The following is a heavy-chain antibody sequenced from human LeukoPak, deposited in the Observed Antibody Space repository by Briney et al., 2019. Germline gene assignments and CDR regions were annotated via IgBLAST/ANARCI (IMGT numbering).Heavy chain of an antibody. CDR2: ISSSSSYI. J-gene: IGHJ4*02. CDR1: GFTFSGYS. D-gene: IGHD2-8*01. V-gene: IGHV3-21*01. Sequence: GSLRLSCAASGFTFSGYSMNWVRQAPGKGLEWVSSISSSSSYIYYADSVKGRFTISRDNAKNSLYLQMNSLRAEDTAVYYCASTGYCTNGVCRWGQGTLVTVSS. CDR3: ASTGYCTNGVCR.